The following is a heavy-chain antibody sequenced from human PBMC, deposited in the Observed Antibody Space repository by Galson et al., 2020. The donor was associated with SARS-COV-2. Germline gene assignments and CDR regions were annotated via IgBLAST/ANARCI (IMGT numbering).Heavy chain of an antibody. CDR2: IYTSGST. CDR1: GGSISSGSYY. V-gene: IGHV4-61*02. CDR3: ARARPYYYDSSGYDRYFDL. J-gene: IGHJ2*01. Sequence: SETLSLTCTVSGGSISSGSYYWSWIRQPAGKGLEWIGRIYTSGSTNYNPSLKSRVTISVDTSKNQFSLKLSSVTAADTAVYYCARARPYYYDSSGYDRYFDLWGRGTLVTVSS. D-gene: IGHD3-22*01.